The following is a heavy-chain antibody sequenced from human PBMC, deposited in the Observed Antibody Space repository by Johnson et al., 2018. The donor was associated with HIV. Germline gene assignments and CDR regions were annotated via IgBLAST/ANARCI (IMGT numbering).Heavy chain of an antibody. CDR2: IWYDGSNK. J-gene: IGHJ3*02. CDR1: GFTFSSYG. D-gene: IGHD2-2*01. V-gene: IGHV3-33*06. Sequence: QVQLVESGGGLVQPGESLRLSCVASGFTFSSYGMHWVRQAPGKGLEWVAVIWYDGSNKYYADSVKGRFTISRDNSKNPLYLQMNSLRAEDTAVYYCAKIPAALPLDAFDIWGQGTMVTVSS. CDR3: AKIPAALPLDAFDI.